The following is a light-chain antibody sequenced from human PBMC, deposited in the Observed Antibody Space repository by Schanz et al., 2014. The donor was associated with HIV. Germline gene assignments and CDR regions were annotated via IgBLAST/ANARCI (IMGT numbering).Light chain of an antibody. Sequence: QSALTQPRSVSGSPGQSVTISCTGTSSDVGDYNYVSWYQQHPGKAPKLMIYDVSNRPSGVSNRFSGSKSGNTASLTISGLQAEDEADYYCSSYTSSSTAVFGTGTKLTVL. CDR1: SSDVGDYNY. CDR3: SSYTSSSTAV. CDR2: DVS. V-gene: IGLV2-14*03. J-gene: IGLJ1*01.